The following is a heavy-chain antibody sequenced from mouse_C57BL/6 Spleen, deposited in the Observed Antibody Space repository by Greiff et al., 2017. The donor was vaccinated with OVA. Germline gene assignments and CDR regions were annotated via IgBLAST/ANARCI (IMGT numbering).Heavy chain of an antibody. CDR2: IDPSDSYT. Sequence: QVQLKQPGAELVKPGASVKLSCKASGYTFTSYWMQWVKQRPGQGLEWIGEIDPSDSYTNYNQKFKGKATLTVDTSSSTAYMQLSSLTSEDSAVYYCARLPLFISMDYWGQGTSVTVSS. V-gene: IGHV1-50*01. J-gene: IGHJ4*01. CDR3: ARLPLFISMDY. CDR1: GYTFTSYW. D-gene: IGHD2-2*01.